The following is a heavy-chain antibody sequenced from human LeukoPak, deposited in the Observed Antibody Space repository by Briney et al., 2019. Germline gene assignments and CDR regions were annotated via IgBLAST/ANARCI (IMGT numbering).Heavy chain of an antibody. V-gene: IGHV5-51*01. Sequence: GESLRISCRGSGYNFSAHWIGWVRPMPGKGLEGMGIVHTVDSLKKYTPAFQGQVTMSADKSGRPAYLQWSSLKASDTAMYYCARRDGGGHQLYWGQGTLVIVSS. CDR1: GYNFSAHW. CDR3: ARRDGGGHQLY. J-gene: IGHJ4*02. CDR2: VHTVDSLK. D-gene: IGHD2-2*01.